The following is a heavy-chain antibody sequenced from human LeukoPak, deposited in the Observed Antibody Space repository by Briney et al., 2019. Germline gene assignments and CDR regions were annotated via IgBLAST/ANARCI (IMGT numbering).Heavy chain of an antibody. CDR2: ISSSGGAT. D-gene: IGHD3-10*01. CDR3: ARAAMVRGVDYFDY. J-gene: IGHJ4*02. Sequence: GGSLRLSCAACGFTFSSYSMSWARQAPGKGLEWVSVISSSGGATYYADSVKGRFTISRDNSKNTLYLQMNSLRAEDTAIYYCARAAMVRGVDYFDYWGQGTLVTVSS. V-gene: IGHV3-23*01. CDR1: GFTFSSYS.